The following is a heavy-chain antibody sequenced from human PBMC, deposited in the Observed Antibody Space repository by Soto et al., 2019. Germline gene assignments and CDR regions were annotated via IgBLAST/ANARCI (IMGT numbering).Heavy chain of an antibody. CDR1: GFTFEDYT. CDR3: ASSEATWGSNYYGMDV. J-gene: IGHJ6*02. Sequence: PGWSLRLSCAASGFTFEDYTMHWVRQVPGKGLEWVSLISWDAGSTYYADSVKGRFTISRDNSKNSLSLQMNSLRTEDTALYYCASSEATWGSNYYGMDVWGQGTTVTVSS. CDR2: ISWDAGST. D-gene: IGHD7-27*01. V-gene: IGHV3-43*01.